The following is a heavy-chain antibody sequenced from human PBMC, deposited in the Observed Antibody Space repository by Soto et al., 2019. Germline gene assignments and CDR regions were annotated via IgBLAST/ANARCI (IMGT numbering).Heavy chain of an antibody. Sequence: EVPLVESGGGLVQPGRSLRLSCVASGFTADDYALHWVRQAPGKGLEWVSGISSNSDTIHYADSVKGRFTISRDNPKNPSFSQMNRLRPGDPAVYFWAKDKKWGGMTTIHYFDSWGQGTLVTVSS. CDR3: AKDKKWGGMTTIHYFDS. V-gene: IGHV3-9*02. J-gene: IGHJ4*02. CDR1: GFTADDYA. CDR2: ISSNSDTI. D-gene: IGHD4-17*01.